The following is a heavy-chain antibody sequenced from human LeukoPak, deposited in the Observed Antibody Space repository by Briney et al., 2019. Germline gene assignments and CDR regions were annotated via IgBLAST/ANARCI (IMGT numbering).Heavy chain of an antibody. CDR1: GGSISSYY. Sequence: SETLSLTCTVSGGSISSYYWSWIRQPPGKGLGWIGYIYYSGSTNYNPSLKSRVTISVDTSKNQFSLKLSSVTAADTAVYYCARERINGYYYYMDVWGKGTTVTVSS. CDR2: IYYSGST. D-gene: IGHD2-8*01. CDR3: ARERINGYYYYMDV. J-gene: IGHJ6*03. V-gene: IGHV4-59*01.